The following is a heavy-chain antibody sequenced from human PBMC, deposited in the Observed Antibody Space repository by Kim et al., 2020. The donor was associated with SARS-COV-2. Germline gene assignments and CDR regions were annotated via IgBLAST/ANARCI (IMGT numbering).Heavy chain of an antibody. D-gene: IGHD3-10*01. J-gene: IGHJ4*02. V-gene: IGHV3-23*01. CDR3: TGHGSGSS. CDR2: ILAYETGT. CDR1: GFTFSNNG. Sequence: GGSLRLSCTASGFTFSNNGMSWVRQPPGKGLEWVSDILAYETGTYYADSVKGRFSISRDNSKNTVYLQMNSLRGEDTAVSYCTGHGSGSSWGQGTLVTVSS.